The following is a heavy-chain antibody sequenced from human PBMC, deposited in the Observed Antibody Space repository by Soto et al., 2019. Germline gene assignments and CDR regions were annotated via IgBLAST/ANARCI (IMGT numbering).Heavy chain of an antibody. CDR2: IYPGNSDT. CDR3: ARHFLREQPHDF. V-gene: IGHV5-51*01. J-gene: IGHJ4*02. Sequence: GESLKISCKGSGCSFTSYWIGWVRQMPGKGLEWMGIIYPGNSDTRYSPSFQGQVTISADTSISTAYLQWSSLKASDTAMYYCARHFLREQPHDFWGQGTLVTVSS. D-gene: IGHD6-13*01. CDR1: GCSFTSYW.